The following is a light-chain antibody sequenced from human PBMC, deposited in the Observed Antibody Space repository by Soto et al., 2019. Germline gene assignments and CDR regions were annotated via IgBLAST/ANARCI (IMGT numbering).Light chain of an antibody. CDR2: DVS. V-gene: IGLV2-14*01. CDR1: SSDVGGYNY. J-gene: IGLJ2*01. Sequence: QSALTQPAPVSGSPGQSITISCTGTSSDVGGYNYVSWYQQHPGKAPKLMIYDVSTRPSGVSNRFSGSKSGNTASLTISGLQAEDEADYYCSSYTSSSTLVVFGGGTKLTVL. CDR3: SSYTSSSTLVV.